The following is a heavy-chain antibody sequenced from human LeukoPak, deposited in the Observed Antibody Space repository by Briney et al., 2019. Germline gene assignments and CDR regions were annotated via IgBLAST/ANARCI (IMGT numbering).Heavy chain of an antibody. Sequence: SETLSLTCTVSGGSISSSSDYWGWIRQPPGKGLEWTGSIHYSGSTYYNPSLKSRVTVSVDTSKTQFSLKLSSVTAADTAVYYCARRLGGTSTGFDYWGQGTLVTVSS. CDR1: GGSISSSSDY. V-gene: IGHV4-39*01. CDR3: ARRLGGTSTGFDY. D-gene: IGHD2-2*01. J-gene: IGHJ4*02. CDR2: IHYSGST.